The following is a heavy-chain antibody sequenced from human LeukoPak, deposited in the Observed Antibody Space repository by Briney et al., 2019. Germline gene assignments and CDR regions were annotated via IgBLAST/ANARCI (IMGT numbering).Heavy chain of an antibody. J-gene: IGHJ3*02. CDR1: GFTASSNY. V-gene: IGHV3-53*04. D-gene: IGHD2-8*01. Sequence: GGSLRLSCAASGFTASSNYMSWVRQAPGKGLEWVSVIYSDDRTYYADSVKGRFTISRHTSKKTLYLQMNSLRAGDTAVYYCAREVMAKRRAFDIWGQGTVVTVPS. CDR2: IYSDDRT. CDR3: AREVMAKRRAFDI.